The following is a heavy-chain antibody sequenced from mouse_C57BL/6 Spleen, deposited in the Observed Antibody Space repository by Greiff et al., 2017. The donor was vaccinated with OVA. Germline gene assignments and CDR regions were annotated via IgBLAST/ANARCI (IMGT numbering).Heavy chain of an antibody. V-gene: IGHV2-9-1*01. J-gene: IGHJ2*01. D-gene: IGHD2-4*01. CDR2: IWTGGGT. CDR1: GFSLTSYA. Sequence: VQLVESGPGLVAPSQSLSITCTVSGFSLTSYAISWVRQPPGKGLEWLGVIWTGGGTNYNSALKSRLSISKDNSKSQVFLKMNSLQTDDTARYYCARNTPDYDGLYYFDYWGQGTTLTVSS. CDR3: ARNTPDYDGLYYFDY.